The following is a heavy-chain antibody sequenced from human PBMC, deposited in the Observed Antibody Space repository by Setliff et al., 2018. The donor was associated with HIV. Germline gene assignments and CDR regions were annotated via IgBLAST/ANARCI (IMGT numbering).Heavy chain of an antibody. CDR2: MNTDGSST. CDR3: ATFADGPDS. Sequence: LRLSCAASGFTFSSYWMHWVRQAPGKGLVWVFGMNTDGSSTRYADSVKGRFTISRDNAKNMLYLQMNSLSADDTAFYYCATFADGPDSWGQGTLVTVSS. D-gene: IGHD3-3*01. CDR1: GFTFSSYW. V-gene: IGHV3-74*01. J-gene: IGHJ4*02.